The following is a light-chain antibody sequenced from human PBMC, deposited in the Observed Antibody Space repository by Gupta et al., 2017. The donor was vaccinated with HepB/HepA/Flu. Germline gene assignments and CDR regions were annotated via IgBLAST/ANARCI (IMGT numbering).Light chain of an antibody. CDR1: QSVHTN. J-gene: IGKJ1*01. CDR2: GAS. CDR3: QQYKNWPWT. V-gene: IGKV3-15*01. Sequence: EIVMTQSPATLSVSPGERVAFSCRASQSVHTNLAWMQQRPGQAPRVLFYGASARATGVPARFIASGSRTEFTLTITSLQSEDVAVYVCQQYKNWPWTFGQGTKVEI.